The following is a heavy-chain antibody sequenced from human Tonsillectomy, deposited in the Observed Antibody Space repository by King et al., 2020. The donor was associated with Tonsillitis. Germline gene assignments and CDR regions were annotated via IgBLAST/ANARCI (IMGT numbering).Heavy chain of an antibody. Sequence: QLQESGPGLVKPSETLSLTCTVSGGSISSYYWSWIRQPPGKGLEWIGYIYYSGSTNYNPSLKSRVTISVDTSKNQFSLKLSSVTAADTAVYYCARHFPGPLHGGGVGQFDPWGQGTLVTVSS. V-gene: IGHV4-59*08. J-gene: IGHJ5*02. CDR3: ARHFPGPLHGGGVGQFDP. D-gene: IGHD3-16*01. CDR2: IYYSGST. CDR1: GGSISSYY.